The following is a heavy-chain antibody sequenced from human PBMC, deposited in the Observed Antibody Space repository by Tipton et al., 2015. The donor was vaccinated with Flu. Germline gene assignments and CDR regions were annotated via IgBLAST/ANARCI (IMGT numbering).Heavy chain of an antibody. CDR2: IDHSGTT. CDR1: GGSISSTYY. Sequence: TLSLTCTVSGGSISSTYYWGWIRQPPGKGLEWIGEIDHSGTTNYSPSLKSRVTISRDTSKIQFSLNMGSVTAADTAVYYCARSVVGSGSQYPVGYYYYGMDVWGQGTTVTVSS. CDR3: ARSVVGSGSQYPVGYYYYGMDV. V-gene: IGHV4-39*07. J-gene: IGHJ6*02. D-gene: IGHD3-10*01.